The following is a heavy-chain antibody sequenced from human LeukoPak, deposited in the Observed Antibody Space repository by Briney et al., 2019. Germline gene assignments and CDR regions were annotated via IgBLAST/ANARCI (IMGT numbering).Heavy chain of an antibody. J-gene: IGHJ5*02. D-gene: IGHD3-16*01. V-gene: IGHV4-34*01. Sequence: PSETLSLTCAVYGGSFSGYYWSWLRQPPGKGLEWIGEINHRGSTNYNPSLKSRVTMSVDTSKNQFSLKLSSVTAADTAVYYCARTGLHVWGWFDPWGQGTLVTVSS. CDR1: GGSFSGYY. CDR2: INHRGST. CDR3: ARTGLHVWGWFDP.